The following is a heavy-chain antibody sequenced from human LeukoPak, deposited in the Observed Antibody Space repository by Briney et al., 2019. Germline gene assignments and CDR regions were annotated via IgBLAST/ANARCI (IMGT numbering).Heavy chain of an antibody. Sequence: SETLSLTCTASGGSISSYYWSWIRQPPGKGLEWIGYIYYSGSTNYNPSLKSRVTISVDTSKNQFSLKLSSVTAADTAVYYCARSPGIAVAGSLDFDYWGQGTLVTVSS. V-gene: IGHV4-59*08. J-gene: IGHJ4*02. CDR1: GGSISSYY. CDR3: ARSPGIAVAGSLDFDY. CDR2: IYYSGST. D-gene: IGHD6-19*01.